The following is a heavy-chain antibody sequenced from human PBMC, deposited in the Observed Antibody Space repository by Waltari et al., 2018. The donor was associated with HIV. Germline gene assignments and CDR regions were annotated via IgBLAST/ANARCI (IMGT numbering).Heavy chain of an antibody. CDR3: AREWSSGWQGFDL. CDR2: IKPSSSDR. J-gene: IGHJ4*02. Sequence: QLHLVQSGPEVKKPGASVKVSCKASGYTFGNYPISWVRQAPGQGLEWMGWIKPSSSDRKYAQEVQDRVTLTSDTSTATVHMEVRNLRSDDTAIYYCAREWSSGWQGFDLWGQGTLVTVSS. CDR1: GYTFGNYP. V-gene: IGHV1-18*01. D-gene: IGHD6-19*01.